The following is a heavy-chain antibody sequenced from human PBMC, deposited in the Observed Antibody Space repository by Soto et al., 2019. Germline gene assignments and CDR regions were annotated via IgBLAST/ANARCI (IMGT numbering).Heavy chain of an antibody. D-gene: IGHD6-13*01. CDR2: ISSSSSYI. V-gene: IGHV3-21*01. CDR3: ARDTAAGYVNWFDP. J-gene: IGHJ5*02. Sequence: PGGSLRLSCAASGFTFSSYGMNWVRQAPGKGLEWVSSISSSSSYIYYADSVKGRFTISRDNAKNSLYLQMNSLRAEDTAVYYCARDTAAGYVNWFDPWGQGTLVTVSS. CDR1: GFTFSSYG.